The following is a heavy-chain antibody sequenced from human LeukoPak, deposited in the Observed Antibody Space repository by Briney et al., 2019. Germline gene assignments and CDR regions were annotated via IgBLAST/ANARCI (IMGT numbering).Heavy chain of an antibody. D-gene: IGHD5-24*01. CDR1: GFTFSTHS. Sequence: GGSLRRSCAASGFTFSTHSMSWVRQSPGKGLEWVSSISSGSSHIYYADSMQGRFTISRDNAKNSLFLQMNSLRVEDTALYYCARDFRTQLDGYSPPYHFDYWGQGALVTVSS. J-gene: IGHJ4*02. CDR3: ARDFRTQLDGYSPPYHFDY. V-gene: IGHV3-21*01. CDR2: ISSGSSHI.